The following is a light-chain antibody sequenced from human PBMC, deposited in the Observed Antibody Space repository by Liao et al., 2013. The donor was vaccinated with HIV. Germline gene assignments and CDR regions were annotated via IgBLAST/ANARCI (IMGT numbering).Light chain of an antibody. J-gene: IGLJ2*01. CDR1: NLSNILGNKY. V-gene: IGLV3-21*04. CDR3: QVWDGSSDQAV. CDR2: QDS. Sequence: SYGLTQPPSVSVSTGQTASITCYGDNLSNILGNKYLHWYLQRPGQSPVLVIYQDSKRPSGIPERFSGSNSGNTATLTISRVEAGDEADYYCQVWDGSSDQAVFGGGTKLTVL.